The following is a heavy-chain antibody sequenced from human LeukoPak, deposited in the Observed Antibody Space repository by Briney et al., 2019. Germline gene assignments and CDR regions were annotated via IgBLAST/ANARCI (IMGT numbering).Heavy chain of an antibody. V-gene: IGHV3-30*03. CDR2: ISYDGSNK. CDR3: ARAGDNTYYYDSSGYYWGYYFDY. D-gene: IGHD3-22*01. J-gene: IGHJ4*02. CDR1: GFTFSSYG. Sequence: PGGSLRLSCAASGFTFSSYGMHWVRQAPGKGLEWVAVISYDGSNKYYADSVKGRFTISRDNSKNTLYLQMNSLRAEDTAVYYCARAGDNTYYYDSSGYYWGYYFDYWGQGTLVTVSS.